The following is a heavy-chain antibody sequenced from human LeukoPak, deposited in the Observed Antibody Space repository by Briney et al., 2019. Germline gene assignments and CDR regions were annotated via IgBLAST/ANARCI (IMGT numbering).Heavy chain of an antibody. CDR2: IYNSGTT. Sequence: SETLSLTCTVSGGSISSYYWSWIRQPPGRGLEWIGYIYNSGTTNYNPSLKSRVTISIDTSKKQFSLKLNSVTAADTAVYYCARDLGRKYCSSTSCPLEYYMDVWGKGTTVTVSS. D-gene: IGHD2-2*01. CDR1: GGSISSYY. J-gene: IGHJ6*03. CDR3: ARDLGRKYCSSTSCPLEYYMDV. V-gene: IGHV4-59*01.